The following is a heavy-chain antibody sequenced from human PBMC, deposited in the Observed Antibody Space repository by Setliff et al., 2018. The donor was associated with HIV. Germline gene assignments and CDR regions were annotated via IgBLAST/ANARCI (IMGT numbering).Heavy chain of an antibody. CDR1: GYTFTSYG. CDR3: GRVAWYYSFWSGLGDAFDI. J-gene: IGHJ3*02. V-gene: IGHV1-18*01. Sequence: GASVKVSCKASGYTFTSYGISWVRQAPGQGLEWMGWISAYSGNTNNAQKLQGRVTMTTDTSTSTAYMELRRLRSDDTAVYYRGRVAWYYSFWSGLGDAFDIWGQGTMVTVSS. CDR2: ISAYSGNT. D-gene: IGHD3-3*01.